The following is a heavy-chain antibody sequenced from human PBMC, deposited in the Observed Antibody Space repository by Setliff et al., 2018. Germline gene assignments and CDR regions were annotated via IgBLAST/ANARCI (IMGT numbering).Heavy chain of an antibody. V-gene: IGHV4-39*02. J-gene: IGHJ5*02. CDR3: ARDPDLGRWYSSGGFDP. D-gene: IGHD6-19*01. CDR2: ISSSGST. CDR1: GDSISTNSYY. Sequence: SETLSLTCTVSGDSISTNSYYWGWIRQPPGKGLEWIGSISSSGSTYYDPPLKRQVTISRDNSKNTLFLQMNSLRAEDTAIYYCARDPDLGRWYSSGGFDPWGQGTLVTVSS.